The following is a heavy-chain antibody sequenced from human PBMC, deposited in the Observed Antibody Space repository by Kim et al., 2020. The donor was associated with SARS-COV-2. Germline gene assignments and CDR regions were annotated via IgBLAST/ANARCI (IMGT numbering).Heavy chain of an antibody. CDR2: IYYSGTT. V-gene: IGHV4-59*01. CDR1: GGSIISYY. Sequence: SETLSLTCTVSGGSIISYYWSWIRQPPGKGLEWIGYIYYSGTTNYNPSLKSRVTISVDTSKNQVSLKLSSVTAADTAVYYCASPSGASGWPTLGYWGQGTLVTVSS. CDR3: ASPSGASGWPTLGY. D-gene: IGHD6-19*01. J-gene: IGHJ4*02.